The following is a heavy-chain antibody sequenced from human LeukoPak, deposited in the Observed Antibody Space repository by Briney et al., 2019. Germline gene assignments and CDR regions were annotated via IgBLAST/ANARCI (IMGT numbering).Heavy chain of an antibody. D-gene: IGHD2-2*01. J-gene: IGHJ4*02. V-gene: IGHV4-34*01. CDR2: INHSGST. CDR3: ARQGIVPAATLLAY. CDR1: GGSFSGYY. Sequence: PSETLSLTCAVYGGSFSGYYWSWIRQPPGKGLEWIGEINHSGSTNYNPSLKSRVTISVDTSKNQFSLKLSSVTAADTAVYYCARQGIVPAATLLAYWGQGILVTVSS.